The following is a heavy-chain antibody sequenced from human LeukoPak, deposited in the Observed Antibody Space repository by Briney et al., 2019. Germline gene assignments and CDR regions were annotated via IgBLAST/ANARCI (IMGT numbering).Heavy chain of an antibody. Sequence: GASVKVSCKASGYTFTNHDINWVRQATGQGLEWMGWVNPKSRNTGYAQKLQGRVTMTTDTSTSTAYMELRSLRSDDTAVYYCARAMYGSGSYYAAPPFDYWGQGTLVTVSS. V-gene: IGHV1-8*01. CDR3: ARAMYGSGSYYAAPPFDY. CDR2: VNPKSRNT. CDR1: GYTFTNHD. J-gene: IGHJ4*02. D-gene: IGHD3-10*01.